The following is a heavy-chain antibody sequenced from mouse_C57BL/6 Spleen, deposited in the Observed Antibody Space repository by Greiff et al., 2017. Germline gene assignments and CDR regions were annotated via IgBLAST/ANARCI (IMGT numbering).Heavy chain of an antibody. D-gene: IGHD3-3*01. CDR1: GYTFTSYW. Sequence: QVQLKQPGAELVRPGTSVKLSCKASGYTFTSYWMHWVKQRPGQGLEWIGVIDPSDSYTNYNQKFKGKATLTVDTSSSTAYMQLSSLTSEDSAVYYCARREGYYFDYWGQGTTLTVSS. CDR2: IDPSDSYT. V-gene: IGHV1-59*01. CDR3: ARREGYYFDY. J-gene: IGHJ2*01.